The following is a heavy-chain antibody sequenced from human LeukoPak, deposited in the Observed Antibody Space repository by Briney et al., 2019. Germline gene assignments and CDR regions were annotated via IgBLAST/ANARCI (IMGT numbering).Heavy chain of an antibody. CDR3: ARDFTGILRH. CDR2: IYFTGST. D-gene: IGHD3-9*01. Sequence: PSETLSLTCTVSGDSIISSSSYYWVWIRQPPGRGLEWIGSIYFTGSTYYNPSLKSRVTISVDTSKNHFSLKLNSVTAADTAVYYCARDFTGILRHWGQGTLVTVSS. J-gene: IGHJ4*02. CDR1: GDSIISSSSYY. V-gene: IGHV4-39*07.